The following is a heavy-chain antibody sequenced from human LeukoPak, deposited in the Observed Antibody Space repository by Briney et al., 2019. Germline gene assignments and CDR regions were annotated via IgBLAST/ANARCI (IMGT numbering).Heavy chain of an antibody. V-gene: IGHV3-66*01. Sequence: GGSLRLSCVASEFSMSSNYMSWVCQAPGKGLEWVSVIYNGDITYYADSVEGRFTISRDNSKNTLYLQMNSLRAEDTAVYFCARGQGSGNYLNLYFFYLDVWGKGTTVTISS. CDR2: IYNGDIT. D-gene: IGHD3-22*01. CDR3: ARGQGSGNYLNLYFFYLDV. CDR1: EFSMSSNY. J-gene: IGHJ6*03.